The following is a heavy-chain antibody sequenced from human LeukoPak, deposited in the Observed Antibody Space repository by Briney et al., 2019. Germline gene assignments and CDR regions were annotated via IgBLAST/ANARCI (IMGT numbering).Heavy chain of an antibody. J-gene: IGHJ5*02. CDR1: GFTFSSYW. V-gene: IGHV4-34*01. D-gene: IGHD6-19*01. CDR2: INHSGST. CDR3: ARQGSDNWFDP. Sequence: GSLRLSCAASGFTFSSYWMTWIRQPPGKGLEWIGEINHSGSTNYNPSLKSRVTISVDTSKNQFSLKLSSVTAADTAVYYCARQGSDNWFDPWGQGTLVTVSS.